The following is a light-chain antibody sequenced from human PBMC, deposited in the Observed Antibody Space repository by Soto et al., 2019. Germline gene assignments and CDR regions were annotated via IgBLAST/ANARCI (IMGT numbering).Light chain of an antibody. Sequence: EIVLTQSPGTLSLSPGERATLSCRSSQSVSSNYLAWYQQKPDQAPRLVIYDVSGRATGIPDRFSGSGSGTYFTLTISRLEPEDFAVDYCQQYGSSPTFGQGTKVEIK. CDR2: DVS. CDR1: QSVSSNY. CDR3: QQYGSSPT. J-gene: IGKJ1*01. V-gene: IGKV3-20*01.